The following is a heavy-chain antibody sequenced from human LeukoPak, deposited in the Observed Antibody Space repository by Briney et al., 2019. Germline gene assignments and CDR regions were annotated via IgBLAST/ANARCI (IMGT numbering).Heavy chain of an antibody. J-gene: IGHJ6*04. CDR1: GGTFSSYA. D-gene: IGHD3-10*01. CDR2: IIPIFGTA. V-gene: IGHV1-69*01. CDR3: ARDEAYYYGSGSYWYGMDV. Sequence: SVKVSCKASGGTFSSYAISWVRQAPGQGLEWMGGIIPIFGTANYAQKFQGRVTITVDESTSTAYMELSSLRSEDTAVYYCARDEAYYYGSGSYWYGMDVRGKGTTVTVSS.